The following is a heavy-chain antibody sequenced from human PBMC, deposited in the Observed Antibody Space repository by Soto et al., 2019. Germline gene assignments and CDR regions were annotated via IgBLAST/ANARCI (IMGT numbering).Heavy chain of an antibody. CDR3: ARGSRGVDSTMDV. D-gene: IGHD3-10*01. J-gene: IGHJ6*02. CDR1: GFTFSSYG. Sequence: QVQLVESGGGVLQPGGSLRLSCAACGFTFSSYGLHWVRQAPGKGLEWVAVIWHDGSDKDYGDSVKGRFTISRDNSKQPLYLQMNILRAEGTAVYYCARGSRGVDSTMDVWGPGPRVTASS. CDR2: IWHDGSDK. V-gene: IGHV3-33*01.